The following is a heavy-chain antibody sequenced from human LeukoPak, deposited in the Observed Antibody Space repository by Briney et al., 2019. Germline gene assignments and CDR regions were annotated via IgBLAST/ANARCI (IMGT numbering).Heavy chain of an antibody. CDR1: GGSFSGYY. V-gene: IGHV4-34*01. J-gene: IGHJ4*02. CDR2: INHSGST. CDR3: ARVGGVERDY. Sequence: SETLSLTCAVYGGSFSGYYWSWIRQPPGKGLEWIGEINHSGSTNYNPSLKSRVTISVDTSKNQFSLKLSSVTAADTAVYYCARVGGVERDYWGQGTLVTVSS. D-gene: IGHD3-3*01.